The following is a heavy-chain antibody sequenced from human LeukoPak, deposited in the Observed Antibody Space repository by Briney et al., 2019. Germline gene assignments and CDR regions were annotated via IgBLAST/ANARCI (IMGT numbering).Heavy chain of an antibody. V-gene: IGHV4-61*02. D-gene: IGHD3-10*01. Sequence: SETLSLTCTVAGGSISSDGYYWSWIRQPAGKGLEWIGRIHTSGSTNYNPSLKSRVTISADTSKNQVSLKLSSVTPADSAVYYCARDRVTMVRGVDKEYYMDVWGKGTTVTISS. J-gene: IGHJ6*03. CDR1: GGSISSDGYY. CDR2: IHTSGST. CDR3: ARDRVTMVRGVDKEYYMDV.